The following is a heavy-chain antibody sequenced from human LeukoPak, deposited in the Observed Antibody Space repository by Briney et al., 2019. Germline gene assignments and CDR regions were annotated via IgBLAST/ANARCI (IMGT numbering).Heavy chain of an antibody. V-gene: IGHV4-39*01. Sequence: SETLSLTCTVSGGSISSSSYYWGWLRQPPGKGLEWIGSIYYTGGTYYNPSLKSRVTISVDTSKNQFSLNLRSVTAADTAVYCCARHGSGPVGATNYWGQGTLVTVSS. CDR1: GGSISSSSYY. D-gene: IGHD1-26*01. CDR3: ARHGSGPVGATNY. CDR2: IYYTGGT. J-gene: IGHJ4*02.